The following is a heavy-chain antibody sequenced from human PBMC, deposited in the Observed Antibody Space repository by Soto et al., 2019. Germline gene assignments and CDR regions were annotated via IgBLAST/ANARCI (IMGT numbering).Heavy chain of an antibody. Sequence: SETLSLTCAVYGGSFSSYHWSWIRQTPGKGLEWIGEINHLTTTNYNPSLKSRVIISLDTPTNQFSLNLSSVTAADTAVYYCARGYDTALAPIFWGQGILVTVSS. V-gene: IGHV4-34*01. CDR3: ARGYDTALAPIF. J-gene: IGHJ4*02. D-gene: IGHD5-18*01. CDR1: GGSFSSYH. CDR2: INHLTTT.